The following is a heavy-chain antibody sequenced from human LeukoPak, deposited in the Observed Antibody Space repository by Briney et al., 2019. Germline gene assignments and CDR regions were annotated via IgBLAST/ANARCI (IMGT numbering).Heavy chain of an antibody. CDR3: AKDRAEYSYAHNGLDY. CDR2: ISYDGRTK. V-gene: IGHV3-30*04. D-gene: IGHD5-18*01. J-gene: IGHJ4*02. CDR1: GFTFSSYA. Sequence: GRSLRLSCAASGFTFSSYAMHWVRQAPGKGLEWVTLISYDGRTKYYADSVKGRFTISRDNSKNTLYLQMNSLRDEDTAVYYCAKDRAEYSYAHNGLDYWGQGTLVTVSS.